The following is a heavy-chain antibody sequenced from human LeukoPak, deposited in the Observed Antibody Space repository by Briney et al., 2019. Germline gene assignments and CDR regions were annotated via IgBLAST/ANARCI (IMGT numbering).Heavy chain of an antibody. CDR3: AKLDGIAGLDY. J-gene: IGHJ4*02. CDR2: IGSSGRTI. V-gene: IGHV3-48*03. Sequence: GGSLRLSCAASGFTFSSYEMNWVRQAPGKGLEWVSYIGSSGRTIYYADSVKGRFTISRDNAKDSLYLEMNGLRAEDTAVYYCAKLDGIAGLDYWGQGTLVTVSS. CDR1: GFTFSSYE. D-gene: IGHD6-13*01.